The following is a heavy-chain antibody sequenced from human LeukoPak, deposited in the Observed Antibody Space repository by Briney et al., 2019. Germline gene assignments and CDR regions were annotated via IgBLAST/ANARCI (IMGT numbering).Heavy chain of an antibody. J-gene: IGHJ4*02. V-gene: IGHV1-2*06. Sequence: ASVKVSCKASGYTFTDYFIHWVRQAPGQGLEWMGRINPGSAATYLVQSFQDRVTVTSDMSIGTAYMELSGLTSDDTAVYYCARGQGSSWLGEFDYWGQGTLVTVSS. D-gene: IGHD6-13*01. CDR3: ARGQGSSWLGEFDY. CDR2: INPGSAAT. CDR1: GYTFTDYF.